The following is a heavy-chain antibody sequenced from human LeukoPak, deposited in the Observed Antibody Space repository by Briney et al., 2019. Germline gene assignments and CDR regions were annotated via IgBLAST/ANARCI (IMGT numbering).Heavy chain of an antibody. CDR2: INPNSGGT. Sequence: APVKVSCKASGYTFTGYYMHWVRQAPGQGLEWMGRINPNSGGTNYAQKFQGRVTVTRDTSISTAYMELSRLRSDDTAVYYCARGTPLRDGYNLFDYRGQGTLVTVSS. J-gene: IGHJ4*02. D-gene: IGHD5-24*01. CDR3: ARGTPLRDGYNLFDY. V-gene: IGHV1-2*06. CDR1: GYTFTGYY.